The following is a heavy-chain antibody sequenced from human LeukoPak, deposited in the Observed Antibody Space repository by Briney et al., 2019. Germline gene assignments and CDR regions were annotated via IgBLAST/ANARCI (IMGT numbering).Heavy chain of an antibody. CDR1: GFTLISYG. V-gene: IGHV3-33*01. Sequence: GGSLRLSCAGSGFTLISYGMHWVRQAPGKGLEWVAVIWYDGSNKYYAESVKGRFTISRDNSKNTLYLQMNSLRAEDTAVYYCAREKAYYFDYWGQGALVTVSS. J-gene: IGHJ4*02. CDR3: AREKAYYFDY. CDR2: IWYDGSNK. D-gene: IGHD3-16*01.